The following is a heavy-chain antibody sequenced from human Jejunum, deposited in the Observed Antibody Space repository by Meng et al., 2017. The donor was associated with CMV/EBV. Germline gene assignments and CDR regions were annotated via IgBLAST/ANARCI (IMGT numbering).Heavy chain of an antibody. J-gene: IGHJ2*01. Sequence: QGAGTGGGKSVESLSLSCTVSGVPICSSYHYWAWVRQSPGKGLEWIGSISHSGATYYTPSLTSRLTMSVDTSKNQFSLKLSFVTAADTAVYYCAKDVNPLNWFFDVWGRGTLVTVSS. CDR2: ISHSGAT. V-gene: IGHV4-39*07. CDR1: GVPICSSYHY. D-gene: IGHD1-14*01. CDR3: AKDVNPLNWFFDV.